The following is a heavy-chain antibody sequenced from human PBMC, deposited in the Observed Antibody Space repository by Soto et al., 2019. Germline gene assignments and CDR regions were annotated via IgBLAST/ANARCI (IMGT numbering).Heavy chain of an antibody. CDR2: IYYSGST. CDR1: GGSISSGGHY. Sequence: SETLSLTCTVSGGSISSGGHYWSWIRQHPGKCLEWIGYIYYSGSTYYNPSLKSRITISVDTSKNQFSLKLSSVTAAVTAVYYCVRGIGGYFHYWGQGSLVTVSS. CDR3: VRGIGGYFHY. V-gene: IGHV4-31*03. J-gene: IGHJ4*02. D-gene: IGHD3-3*01.